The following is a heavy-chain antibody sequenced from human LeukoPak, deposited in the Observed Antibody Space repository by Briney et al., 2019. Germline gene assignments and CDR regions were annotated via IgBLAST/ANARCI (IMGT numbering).Heavy chain of an antibody. Sequence: SETLSLTCTVSGGSISSGGYYWSWIRQHPGKGLEWIGYIYYSGSTYYNPSLKSRVTISVDTSKNQFSLKLSSVTAADTAVYYCARVNYDILTGQRVYYFDYWGQGTLVTVSS. CDR3: ARVNYDILTGQRVYYFDY. V-gene: IGHV4-31*03. D-gene: IGHD3-9*01. J-gene: IGHJ4*02. CDR1: GGSISSGGYY. CDR2: IYYSGST.